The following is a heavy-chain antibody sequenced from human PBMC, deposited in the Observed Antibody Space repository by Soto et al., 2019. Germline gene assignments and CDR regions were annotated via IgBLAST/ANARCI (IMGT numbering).Heavy chain of an antibody. CDR3: ARLRDYYDSSGYFSEALDF. CDR2: TYYRSKWYN. D-gene: IGHD3-22*01. Sequence: SQTLSLTCAISGDRVSSNSAAWNWIRQSPSRGLEWLGRTYYRSKWYNDYAVSVKSRITINPDTSKNQFSPQLNSVTPEDTAVYFCARLRDYYDSSGYFSEALDFWGQGTLVTVSS. J-gene: IGHJ4*02. V-gene: IGHV6-1*01. CDR1: GDRVSSNSAA.